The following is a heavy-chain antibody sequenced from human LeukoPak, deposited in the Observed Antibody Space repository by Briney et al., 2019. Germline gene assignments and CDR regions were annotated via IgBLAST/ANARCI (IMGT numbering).Heavy chain of an antibody. CDR1: GFTFSKYS. CDR3: ARDGYDFWSGSIYYYFYMDV. J-gene: IGHJ6*03. V-gene: IGHV3-48*01. D-gene: IGHD3-3*01. CDR2: ISSKGSSV. Sequence: GGSLRLSCAASGFTFSKYSMNWVRQAPGKGLEWVSYISSKGSSVQYADSVKGRFTFSRDNAKNSLYLQMNSLRAEDTAVYYCARDGYDFWSGSIYYYFYMDVWGKGTTVTVSS.